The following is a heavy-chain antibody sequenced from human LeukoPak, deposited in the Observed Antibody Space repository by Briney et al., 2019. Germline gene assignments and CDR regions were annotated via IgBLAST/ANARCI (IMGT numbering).Heavy chain of an antibody. V-gene: IGHV4-59*12. CDR2: IYYMGST. CDR1: GGSTSSYY. Sequence: SETPSLTCIVSGGSTSSYYRSWIRHPPGKGLEWNGYIYYMGSTTHNTCLKRRVTMSVETSKHQFSLSLRSVNAAQTAVYYSARDILATSIAAPYYWGQGTLVTVSS. J-gene: IGHJ4*02. CDR3: ARDILATSIAAPYY. D-gene: IGHD6-13*01.